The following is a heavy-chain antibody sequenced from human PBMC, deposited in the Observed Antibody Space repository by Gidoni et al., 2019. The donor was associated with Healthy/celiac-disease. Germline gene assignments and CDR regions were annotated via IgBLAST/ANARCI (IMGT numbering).Heavy chain of an antibody. CDR2: ISSSSSYT. D-gene: IGHD2-15*01. CDR1: GFPFSDYY. J-gene: IGHJ4*02. CDR3: ARGCSGGSCYSAGVFDY. Sequence: QVQLVESGGGLVKPGGSLRLSCAASGFPFSDYYMSWIRQAPGKGLEWVSYISSSSSYTNYADSVKGRFTISRDNAKNSLYLQMNSLRAEDTAVYYCARGCSGGSCYSAGVFDYWGQGTLVTVSS. V-gene: IGHV3-11*06.